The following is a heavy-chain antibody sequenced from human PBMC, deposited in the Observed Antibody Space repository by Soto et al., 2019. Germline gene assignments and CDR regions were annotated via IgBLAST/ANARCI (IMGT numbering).Heavy chain of an antibody. Sequence: GESLKISCKGSGYSFTSYWISWVRQMPGKGLEWMGRIDPSDSYTNYSPSLQGHVTISADKSISTAYLQWSSLKASDTAMYYCARREAAAGTGYYYYGMDVWGQGTTVTVSS. D-gene: IGHD6-13*01. CDR2: IDPSDSYT. J-gene: IGHJ6*02. CDR1: GYSFTSYW. V-gene: IGHV5-10-1*01. CDR3: ARREAAAGTGYYYYGMDV.